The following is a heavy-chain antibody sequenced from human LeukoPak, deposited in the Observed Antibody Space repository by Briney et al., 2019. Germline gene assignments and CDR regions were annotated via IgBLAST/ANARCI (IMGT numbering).Heavy chain of an antibody. CDR2: ISGSGGST. J-gene: IGHJ6*03. D-gene: IGHD6-6*01. Sequence: GGSLRLSCAASGFTFSSYAMSWVRQAPGKGLEWVSAISGSGGSTYYADSVKGRFTISRDNSKNTLYLQMNSLRAEDTAVYYCASPSIAASVYYYYYMDVWGKGTTVTVSS. CDR3: ASPSIAASVYYYYYMDV. V-gene: IGHV3-23*01. CDR1: GFTFSSYA.